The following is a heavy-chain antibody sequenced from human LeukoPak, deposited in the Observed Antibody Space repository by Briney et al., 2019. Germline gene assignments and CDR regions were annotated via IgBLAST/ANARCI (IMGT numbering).Heavy chain of an antibody. CDR1: GFTFSSYA. Sequence: GGSLRLSCAASGFTFSSYAMSWVRQAPGKGLEWVSAISGSGGSTYYADSVKGRFTISRDNSKNTLYTPMNSVRDEDTAVYYCEKDRTTVVTPGFDIWGQGTMVTVSS. J-gene: IGHJ3*02. CDR3: EKDRTTVVTPGFDI. V-gene: IGHV3-23*01. CDR2: ISGSGGST. D-gene: IGHD4-23*01.